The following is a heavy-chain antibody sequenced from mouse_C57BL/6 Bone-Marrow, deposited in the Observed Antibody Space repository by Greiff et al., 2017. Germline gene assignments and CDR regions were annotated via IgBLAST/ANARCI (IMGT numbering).Heavy chain of an antibody. CDR3: ARYRYYFDY. CDR2: IYPRSGNT. Sequence: VQLQQSGAELARPGASVKLSCKASGYTFTSYGISWVKQRTGQGLEWIGEIYPRSGNTYYNEKFKGKDTLTAYKSSSTAYMERRSLTSEDASVYFVARYRYYFDYWGQGTTLTVSS. CDR1: GYTFTSYG. D-gene: IGHD1-1*01. V-gene: IGHV1-81*01. J-gene: IGHJ2*01.